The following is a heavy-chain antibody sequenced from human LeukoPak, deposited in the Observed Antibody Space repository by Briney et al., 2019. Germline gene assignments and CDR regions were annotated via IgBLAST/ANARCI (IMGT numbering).Heavy chain of an antibody. J-gene: IGHJ3*02. CDR3: ARVGPIIQLGFDDHDAFDI. V-gene: IGHV1-18*01. Sequence: ASVKVSCKASGYTFTSYGISWVRQAPGQGLEWMGWISAYNGNTNYAQKLQGRVTMTTDTSTSTAYMELRSLRSDDTAVYYCARVGPIIQLGFDDHDAFDIWGQGTMGTVSS. CDR2: ISAYNGNT. D-gene: IGHD5-18*01. CDR1: GYTFTSYG.